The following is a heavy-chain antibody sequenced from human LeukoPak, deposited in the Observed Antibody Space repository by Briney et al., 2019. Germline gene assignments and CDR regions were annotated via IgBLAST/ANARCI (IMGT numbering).Heavy chain of an antibody. CDR3: ARDKIVGATHFDY. D-gene: IGHD1-26*01. CDR1: GFTFSSYW. Sequence: GGSLRLSCAASGFTFSSYWMSWVRQAPGKGLEWVANIKQDGSEKYYVDSVKGRFTVSRDNAKNSLYLQMNSLRVEDTAVYYCARDKIVGATHFDYWGQGTLVTVSS. J-gene: IGHJ4*02. CDR2: IKQDGSEK. V-gene: IGHV3-7*01.